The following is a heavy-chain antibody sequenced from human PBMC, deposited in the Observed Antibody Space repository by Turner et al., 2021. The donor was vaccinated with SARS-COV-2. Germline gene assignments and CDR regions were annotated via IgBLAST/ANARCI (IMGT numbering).Heavy chain of an antibody. CDR1: GGPISSYY. J-gene: IGHJ4*02. V-gene: IGHV4-59*01. Sequence: QVQLQELSPGLVKPPETLSLTCTVSGGPISSYYWSWIRQAPGKGPEWIVYIYYSGSTNYYPSLKSRVTISVDTSKNQFSLKLSSVTAADTAVYYCASYYDDSSGYDYAFDYWGQGTLVTVSS. CDR2: IYYSGST. CDR3: ASYYDDSSGYDYAFDY. D-gene: IGHD3-22*01.